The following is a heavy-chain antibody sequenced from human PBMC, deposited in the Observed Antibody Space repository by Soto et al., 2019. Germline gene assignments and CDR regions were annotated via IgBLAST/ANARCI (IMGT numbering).Heavy chain of an antibody. Sequence: PSETLSLTCTVSGGSISSYYWIWIRQPAGKGLEWIGRIYTSGSTNYNPSLKSRVTMSVDTSKNQFSLKLSSVTAADTAVYYCAAEWGAPGDYYYGMDVWGQGTTVTVSS. V-gene: IGHV4-4*07. CDR2: IYTSGST. D-gene: IGHD1-26*01. CDR1: GGSISSYY. J-gene: IGHJ6*02. CDR3: AAEWGAPGDYYYGMDV.